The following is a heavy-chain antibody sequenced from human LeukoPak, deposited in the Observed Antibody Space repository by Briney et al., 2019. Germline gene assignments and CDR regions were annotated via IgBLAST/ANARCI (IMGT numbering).Heavy chain of an antibody. CDR2: IKEDGSEK. V-gene: IGHV3-7*01. Sequence: PGGSLRLSCAASGFTFSIYWMSWVRRAPGKGLEWVANIKEDGSEKHYVDSVKGRFTMSRDNAKNSLYLQMNSLRAEDTAVYYCARWRGSWSFDSWGQGTLVTVSS. CDR1: GFTFSIYW. D-gene: IGHD2-15*01. J-gene: IGHJ4*02. CDR3: ARWRGSWSFDS.